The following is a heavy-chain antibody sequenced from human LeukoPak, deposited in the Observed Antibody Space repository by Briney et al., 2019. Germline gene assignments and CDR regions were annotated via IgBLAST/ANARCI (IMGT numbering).Heavy chain of an antibody. CDR1: GYTFTSDW. CDR3: VSRTGHWGY. CDR2: IYPGESDT. V-gene: IGHV5-51*07. J-gene: IGHJ4*02. D-gene: IGHD7-27*01. Sequence: GESLKISCKASGYTFTSDWIGWVHQMPGKGLEWMGIIYPGESDTRYSPSFQGQVTISADKSISTAYLQWSRLKASDTAMYYCVSRTGHWGYWGQGTLVTVSS.